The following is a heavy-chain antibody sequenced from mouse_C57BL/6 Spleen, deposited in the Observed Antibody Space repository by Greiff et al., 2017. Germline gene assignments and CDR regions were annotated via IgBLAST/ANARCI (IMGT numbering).Heavy chain of an antibody. CDR1: GYSITSGSY. J-gene: IGHJ2*01. CDR3: ASYYYGSSYYVDY. Sequence: ESGPGLVKPSQSLSLTCSVTGYSITSGSYWNWIRQFPGNQLEWMGYIRYDGSDNSNPSLKNRISITRDTSKNQFFLKLNSVTTEDTATYYCASYYYGSSYYVDYWGQGTTLTVSS. V-gene: IGHV3-6*01. CDR2: IRYDGSD. D-gene: IGHD1-1*01.